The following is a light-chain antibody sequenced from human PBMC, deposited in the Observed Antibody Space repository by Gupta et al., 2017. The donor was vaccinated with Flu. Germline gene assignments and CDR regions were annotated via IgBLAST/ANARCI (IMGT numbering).Light chain of an antibody. CDR2: EVK. V-gene: IGLV2-23*02. Sequence: QSALTPPASVSGSPGQSITISCTGISSDVGSYNLVSWYQQHPGKAPNLMIYEVKKRPSGASDRFSGSKSGNAASLTISGLQADDEADYYCCSYAGSSSRYVFGAGTKVTVL. CDR3: CSYAGSSSRYV. CDR1: SSDVGSYNL. J-gene: IGLJ1*01.